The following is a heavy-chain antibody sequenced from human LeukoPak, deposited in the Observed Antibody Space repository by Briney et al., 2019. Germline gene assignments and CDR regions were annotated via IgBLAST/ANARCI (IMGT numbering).Heavy chain of an antibody. D-gene: IGHD3-10*01. CDR1: GYTFTGYY. CDR2: INPNSGGT. CDR3: ARDRLKYLRDYFDY. J-gene: IGHJ4*02. Sequence: ASVKVSCKASGYTFTGYYMHWVRQAPGQGLEWMGRINPNSGGTNYAQKFQGRVTMTRDTSISTAYMELSRLRSDDTAVYYCARDRLKYLRDYFDYWGRGTLVTVSS. V-gene: IGHV1-2*06.